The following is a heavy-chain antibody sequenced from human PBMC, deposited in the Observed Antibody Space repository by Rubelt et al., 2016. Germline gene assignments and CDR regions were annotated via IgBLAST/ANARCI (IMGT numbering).Heavy chain of an antibody. D-gene: IGHD5-18*01. CDR3: AKGGDADTAHFDY. J-gene: IGHJ4*02. Sequence: EVQLVESGGGLVQPGRSLRLSCAASGFTFDDYTMHWVRQAPGKGLEWVSLISWDGGSTYFADSVKGRFTISRDNSKNSLYLQMNSLRTEDTALYYCAKGGDADTAHFDYWGQGTLVTVSS. V-gene: IGHV3-43*01. CDR1: GFTFDDYT. CDR2: ISWDGGST.